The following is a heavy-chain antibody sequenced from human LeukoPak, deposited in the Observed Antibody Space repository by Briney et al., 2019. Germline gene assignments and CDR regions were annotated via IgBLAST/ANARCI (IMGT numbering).Heavy chain of an antibody. Sequence: SETLSLTCNVSGGSITNGGYYWGWIRQTPGKGLEWIGSIYHSGTTSYNPSLKSRVTISLDMSKNQFSLGLNSVTAADTAVYYCARTPQRWIQSSNWFDPWGQGTLVTVSS. CDR1: GGSITNGGYY. CDR2: IYHSGTT. V-gene: IGHV4-30-2*01. CDR3: ARTPQRWIQSSNWFDP. D-gene: IGHD5-24*01. J-gene: IGHJ5*02.